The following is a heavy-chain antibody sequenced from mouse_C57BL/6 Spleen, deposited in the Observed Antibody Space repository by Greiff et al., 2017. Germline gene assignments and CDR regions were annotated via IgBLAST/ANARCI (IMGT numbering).Heavy chain of an antibody. Sequence: QVQLQQSGAELVKPGASVKISCKASGYAFSSYWMNWVKQRPGKGLEWIGQIYPGDGDTNYNGKFKGKATLTADKSSSTAYMQLSSLTSEDSAVYFCARSGTAQATDYFDYWGQGTTLTVSS. CDR3: ARSGTAQATDYFDY. V-gene: IGHV1-80*01. CDR2: IYPGDGDT. D-gene: IGHD3-2*02. CDR1: GYAFSSYW. J-gene: IGHJ2*01.